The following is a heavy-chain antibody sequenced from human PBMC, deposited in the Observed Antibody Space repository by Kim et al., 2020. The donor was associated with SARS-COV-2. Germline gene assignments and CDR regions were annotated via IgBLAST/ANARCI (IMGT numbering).Heavy chain of an antibody. CDR3: ARDGLPRQWLVRGYYFDY. D-gene: IGHD6-19*01. J-gene: IGHJ4*02. Sequence: KGRFTISRDNAKNSLYLQMNSLRDEDTAVYYCARDGLPRQWLVRGYYFDYWGQGTLVTVSS. V-gene: IGHV3-48*02.